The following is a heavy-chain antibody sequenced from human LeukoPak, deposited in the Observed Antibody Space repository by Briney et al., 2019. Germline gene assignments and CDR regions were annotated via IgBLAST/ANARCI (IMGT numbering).Heavy chain of an antibody. D-gene: IGHD2-2*01. J-gene: IGHJ4*02. CDR2: INPNSGGT. CDR1: GYTFTGYY. Sequence: GASVKVSCKASGYTFTGYYMHWVRQAPGQGLEWMGWINPNSGGTNYAQKFQGRVTMTRDMSISTAYMELSRLRSDDTAVYYCARDRVPAASLYLFDYWGQGTLVTVSS. CDR3: ARDRVPAASLYLFDY. V-gene: IGHV1-2*02.